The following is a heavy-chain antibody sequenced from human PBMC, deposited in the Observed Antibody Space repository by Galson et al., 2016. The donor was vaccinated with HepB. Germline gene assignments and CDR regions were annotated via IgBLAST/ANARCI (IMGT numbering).Heavy chain of an antibody. CDR2: IYNDGTT. CDR3: ARGAGIVVLVLEDCYLDL. CDR1: GFTVSSHY. J-gene: IGHJ2*01. Sequence: SLRLSCAASGFTVSSHYVSWVRQAPGKGLEWVSVIYNDGTTYSSDSVKGRFTISRDNSKNTVDLQMNSLRAEDTAVYYCARGAGIVVLVLEDCYLDLWGRGTLVTVSS. D-gene: IGHD2-15*01. V-gene: IGHV3-66*01.